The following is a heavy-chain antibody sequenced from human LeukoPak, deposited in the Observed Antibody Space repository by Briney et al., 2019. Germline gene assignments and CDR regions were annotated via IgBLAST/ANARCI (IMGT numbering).Heavy chain of an antibody. J-gene: IGHJ4*02. D-gene: IGHD5-18*01. CDR2: ISSSSSYI. Sequence: GGSLRLSCAASGFTFSSYSMNWVRQAPGKGLEWVSSISSSSSYIYYADSVKGRFTISRDNSKNTLYLQMNSLRAEDTAVYYCGTSGYSYGYQVDYWGQGTLVTVSS. CDR3: GTSGYSYGYQVDY. CDR1: GFTFSSYS. V-gene: IGHV3-21*01.